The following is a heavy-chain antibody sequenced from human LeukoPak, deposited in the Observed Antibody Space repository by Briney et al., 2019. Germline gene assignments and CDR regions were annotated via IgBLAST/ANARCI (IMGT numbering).Heavy chain of an antibody. Sequence: GGSLRLSCAASGFTVSSYNMNWVRQAPGKGLEWGSYISDSSRYRYYGDSLEGRFTISRDNAKNSLFLQMNSLRAEDTAIYYCARESLFNANFDAFDLWGQGTMVTVSS. CDR2: ISDSSRYR. CDR3: ARESLFNANFDAFDL. J-gene: IGHJ3*01. D-gene: IGHD4/OR15-4a*01. V-gene: IGHV3-21*01. CDR1: GFTVSSYN.